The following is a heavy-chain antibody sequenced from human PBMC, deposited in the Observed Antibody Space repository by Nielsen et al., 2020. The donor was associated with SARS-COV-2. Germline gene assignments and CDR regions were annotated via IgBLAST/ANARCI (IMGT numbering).Heavy chain of an antibody. CDR2: IYDSGNT. CDR3: ARGSDEGLAL. V-gene: IGHV4-59*13. J-gene: IGHJ4*02. D-gene: IGHD3-3*01. CDR1: GGAISSYY. Sequence: SETLSLTCTVSGGAISSYYWTWIRQPPEKGLEWIAYIYDSGNTNYNPSLKNRVTISVDTSRNQFSLKLTSVTAADTAVYYCARGSDEGLALWGQGTLVTVSS.